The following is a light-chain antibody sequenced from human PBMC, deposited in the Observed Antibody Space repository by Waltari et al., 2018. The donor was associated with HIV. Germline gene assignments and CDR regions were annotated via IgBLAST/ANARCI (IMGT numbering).Light chain of an antibody. CDR2: DAS. J-gene: IGKJ1*01. Sequence: EAVLTQAPSTLSVSLGEGASLTCRASQNITNKLGWYQQKAGQAPRLLIYDASRRATASPDRFSGSGSGTEFNLTISRLVFEDVAVYVCQQYKYWPETFGQGTKVEIK. CDR1: QNITNK. CDR3: QQYKYWPET. V-gene: IGKV3D-15*01.